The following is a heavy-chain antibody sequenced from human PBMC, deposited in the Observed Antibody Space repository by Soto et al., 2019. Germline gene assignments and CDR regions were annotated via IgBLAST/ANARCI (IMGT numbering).Heavy chain of an antibody. V-gene: IGHV3-33*01. J-gene: IGHJ6*03. CDR1: GFTFSSYG. CDR2: IWYDGSNK. Sequence: GGSLKLSSAASGFTFSSYGMHWVRQAPGKGLEWVAVIWYDGSNKYYADSVKGRFTISRDNSKNTLYLQMNSLRAEDTAVYYCARTKNYYYYYMDVWGKGTTVTVSS. CDR3: ARTKNYYYYYMDV. D-gene: IGHD2-8*01.